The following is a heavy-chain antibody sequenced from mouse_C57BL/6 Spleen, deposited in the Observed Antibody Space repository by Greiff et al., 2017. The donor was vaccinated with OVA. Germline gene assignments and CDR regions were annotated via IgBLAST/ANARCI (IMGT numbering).Heavy chain of an antibody. Sequence: EVQRVESGGDLVKPGGSLKLSCAASGFTFSSYGMSWVRQTPDQRLEWVATISSGGSYTYYPDSVKGRFTISRDNTKNTLYLQMSSLKSEDTAMYYCARLGDLLLGGDYYFDYWGQGTTLTVSS. D-gene: IGHD1-1*01. V-gene: IGHV5-6*01. J-gene: IGHJ2*01. CDR1: GFTFSSYG. CDR3: ARLGDLLLGGDYYFDY. CDR2: ISSGGSYT.